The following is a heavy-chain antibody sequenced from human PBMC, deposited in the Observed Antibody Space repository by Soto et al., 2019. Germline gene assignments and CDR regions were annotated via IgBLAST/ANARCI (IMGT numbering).Heavy chain of an antibody. CDR1: GFTFSSYA. Sequence: GGSLRLSCAASGFTFSSYAMHWVRQAPGKGLEWVAVISYDGSNKYYADSVKGRFTISRDNSKNTLYLQMNSLRAEDTAVYYCARGASGIAVPSFDYWGQGTLVTVSS. D-gene: IGHD6-19*01. CDR3: ARGASGIAVPSFDY. V-gene: IGHV3-30-3*01. J-gene: IGHJ4*02. CDR2: ISYDGSNK.